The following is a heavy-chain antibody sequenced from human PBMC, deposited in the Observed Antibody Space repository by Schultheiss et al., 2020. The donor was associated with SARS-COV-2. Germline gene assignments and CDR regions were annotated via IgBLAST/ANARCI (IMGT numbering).Heavy chain of an antibody. V-gene: IGHV1-58*01. CDR1: GFTFTSSA. J-gene: IGHJ4*02. CDR2: IVVGSGNT. Sequence: SVKVSCKASGFTFTSSAVQWVRQARGQRLEWIGWIVVGSGNTNYAQKFQERVTITRDMSTSTAYMELSSLKTEDTAVYYCTSHYDFWSGYPGYYFDYWGQGTLVTVSS. CDR3: TSHYDFWSGYPGYYFDY. D-gene: IGHD3-3*01.